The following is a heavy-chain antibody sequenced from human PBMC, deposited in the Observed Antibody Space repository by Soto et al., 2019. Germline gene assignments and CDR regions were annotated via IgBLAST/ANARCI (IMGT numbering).Heavy chain of an antibody. CDR1: GGSISSSNW. CDR3: ARNKIAAAGTFLSY. CDR2: IYHSGST. D-gene: IGHD6-13*01. V-gene: IGHV4-4*02. J-gene: IGHJ4*02. Sequence: SETLSLTCAVSGGSISSSNWWSWVRQPPGKGLEWIGEIYHSGSTNYNPSLKSRVTISVEKSKNQFSLKLSSVTAADTAVYYCARNKIAAAGTFLSYWGQGTLVTVSS.